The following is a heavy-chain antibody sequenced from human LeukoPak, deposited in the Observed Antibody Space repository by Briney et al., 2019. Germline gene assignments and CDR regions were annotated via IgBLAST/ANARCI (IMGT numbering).Heavy chain of an antibody. J-gene: IGHJ5*02. Sequence: SETLSLTCTVSGGSISSYYWSWIRQPAGKGLEWIGRIYTSGSTNYNPSLKSRVTMSVDTSKNQFSLKLSSVTAADTAVYYCARDLPSHYYDILTTALNWFDPWGQGTLVTVSS. CDR3: ARDLPSHYYDILTTALNWFDP. V-gene: IGHV4-4*07. D-gene: IGHD3-9*01. CDR2: IYTSGST. CDR1: GGSISSYY.